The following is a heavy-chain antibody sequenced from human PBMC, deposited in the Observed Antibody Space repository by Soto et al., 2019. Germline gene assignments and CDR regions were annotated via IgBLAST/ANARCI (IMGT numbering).Heavy chain of an antibody. V-gene: IGHV4-61*08. J-gene: IGHJ5*02. CDR2: IYYSGST. CDR3: ARAGNGIMAGNWFDP. Sequence: SETLSLTCTVSGGSISSGDYYWSWIRQPPGKGLEWIGYIYYSGSTNYNPSLKSRVTISVDTSKNQFSLKLSSVTAADTAVYYCARAGNGIMAGNWFDPWGQGTLVTVSS. CDR1: GGSISSGDYY. D-gene: IGHD3-16*01.